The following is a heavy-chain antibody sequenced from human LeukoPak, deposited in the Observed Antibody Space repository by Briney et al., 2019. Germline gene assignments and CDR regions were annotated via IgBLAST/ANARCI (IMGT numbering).Heavy chain of an antibody. D-gene: IGHD3-10*01. Sequence: GGSLRLSCAASGFTFSSYAMSWVRQAPGKGLEWVSGIRDGGNTYYADSVKGRFTISRDNSKNTLYLQMNSLRAEDTAEYYCAKEFFGSGSYYNGVFDYWGQGTLVTVSS. CDR3: AKEFFGSGSYYNGVFDY. CDR1: GFTFSSYA. CDR2: IRDGGNT. J-gene: IGHJ4*02. V-gene: IGHV3-23*01.